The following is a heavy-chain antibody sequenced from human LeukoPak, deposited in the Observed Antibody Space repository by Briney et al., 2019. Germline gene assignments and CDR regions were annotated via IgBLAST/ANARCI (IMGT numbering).Heavy chain of an antibody. CDR3: ARVGRPYTAIGAADY. CDR1: GYTFTSYD. D-gene: IGHD3-10*01. CDR2: INAGNDNT. V-gene: IGHV1-3*01. J-gene: IGHJ4*02. Sequence: ASVKVSCKASGYTFTSYDINWVRQAPGQRLEWMGWINAGNDNTKYSQKFQGRVTITRDTSASTTDMELGSLRPEDTAVYYCARVGRPYTAIGAADYWGQGTLVTVSS.